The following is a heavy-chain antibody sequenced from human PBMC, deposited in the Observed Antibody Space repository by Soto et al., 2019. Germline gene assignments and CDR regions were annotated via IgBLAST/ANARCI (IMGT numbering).Heavy chain of an antibody. CDR3: TRGGDPYKTGH. D-gene: IGHD2-21*01. J-gene: IGHJ4*02. Sequence: SETLSLTCTVSGDFISSDYWSWIRQPPGKGLEWIGFIHYSGSTNYNPSLKGRVTMSVDTSKNQFSLKLTSVNTADTAIYYCTRGGDPYKTGHWGQGTLVTVS. CDR1: GDFISSDY. CDR2: IHYSGST. V-gene: IGHV4-59*01.